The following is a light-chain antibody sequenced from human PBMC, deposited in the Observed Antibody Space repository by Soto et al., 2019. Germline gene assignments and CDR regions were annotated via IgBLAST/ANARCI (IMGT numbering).Light chain of an antibody. V-gene: IGKV1-33*01. J-gene: IGKJ5*01. CDR3: LQDNDWPLST. CDR1: QDIGNF. CDR2: DAS. Sequence: DIQMTQSLPTLSASVGDRVTITCQASQDIGNFLSWYQQKPGKVPKLLIFDASNLETGVPSRFSGSGSGTDFTFTISSLQPEDSGIYYCLQDNDWPLSTFGQGTRLEIK.